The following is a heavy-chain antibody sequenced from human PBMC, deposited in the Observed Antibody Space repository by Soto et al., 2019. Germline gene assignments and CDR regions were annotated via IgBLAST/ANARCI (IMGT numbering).Heavy chain of an antibody. CDR3: ARHNRSFGVAVDYPMDV. CDR2: IYPGDSDT. D-gene: IGHD3-3*01. V-gene: IGHV5-51*01. CDR1: GYTFNNYW. Sequence: GESLKISCKGSGYTFNNYWIAWVRQMPGKGLEWMGIIYPGDSDTKYSPSLQGQVTISADKSINTVYLQWSSLKASDTAIYYCARHNRSFGVAVDYPMDVCGQGTTVTVSS. J-gene: IGHJ6*02.